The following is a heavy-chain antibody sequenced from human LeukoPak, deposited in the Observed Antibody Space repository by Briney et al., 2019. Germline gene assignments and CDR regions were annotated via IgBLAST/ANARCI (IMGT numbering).Heavy chain of an antibody. J-gene: IGHJ4*02. V-gene: IGHV3-21*04. CDR1: GFTFSSYS. D-gene: IGHD4/OR15-4a*01. Sequence: GGSLRLSCAASGFTFSSYSMNWVCQAPGKGLEWVSSISSSSSYIYYADSVKGRFTISRDNSKNTLYLQMNSLRAEDTAVYYCARRAGAYSHPYDYWGQGTLVTVSS. CDR3: ARRAGAYSHPYDY. CDR2: ISSSSSYI.